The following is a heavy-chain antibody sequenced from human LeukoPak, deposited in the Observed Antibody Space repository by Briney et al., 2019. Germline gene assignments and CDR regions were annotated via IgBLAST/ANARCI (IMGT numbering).Heavy chain of an antibody. CDR3: ARETRYYDGSGYYDAFDI. Sequence: SVKVSCKASGGTFSSYAISWVRQAPGQGLEWMGGIIPIFGTANYAQKFQGRVTITADESTSTAYMELSSLRSEDTAVYYCARETRYYDGSGYYDAFDIWGQGTMVTVSS. CDR2: IIPIFGTA. J-gene: IGHJ3*02. CDR1: GGTFSSYA. D-gene: IGHD3-22*01. V-gene: IGHV1-69*13.